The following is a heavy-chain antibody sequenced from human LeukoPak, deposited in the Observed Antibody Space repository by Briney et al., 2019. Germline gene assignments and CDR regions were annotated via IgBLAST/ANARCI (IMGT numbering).Heavy chain of an antibody. CDR1: GFTFSSYE. D-gene: IGHD3-10*02. V-gene: IGHV3-48*03. CDR3: AELGITMIGGV. CDR2: ISSSSTTI. J-gene: IGHJ6*04. Sequence: GGSLRLSCAASGFTFSSYEMNWVRQAPGKGLEWISYISSSSTTIHYADSVKGRFTISRDNAENSLYLQMNSLRVEDTAVYYCAELGITMIGGVWGKGTTVTISS.